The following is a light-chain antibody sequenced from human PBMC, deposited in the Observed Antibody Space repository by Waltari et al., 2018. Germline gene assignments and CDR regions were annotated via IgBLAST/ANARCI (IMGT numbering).Light chain of an antibody. V-gene: IGLV2-11*01. CDR3: CSYAGRYTPYV. J-gene: IGLJ1*01. CDR1: SSDIGDYNS. CDR2: YVI. Sequence: QSALTQPRSVSGSPGQSVTFSCTGTSSDIGDYNSVSWYQQHPGKAPKLMIYYVIKRPSGVPDRFSGSKSVNTASLTISGLQAEDEADYYCCSYAGRYTPYVFGTGTKVTVL.